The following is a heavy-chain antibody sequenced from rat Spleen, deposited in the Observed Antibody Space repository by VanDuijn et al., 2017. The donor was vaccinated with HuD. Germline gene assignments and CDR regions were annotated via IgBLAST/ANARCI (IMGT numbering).Heavy chain of an antibody. J-gene: IGHJ3*01. CDR1: GFIFNRYY. Sequence: EVQLVESGGGLVQPGGSLKLSCAASGFIFNRYYMVWVRQAPKKGLEWVATISYDGSSTYYRDSVKGRFTISRDNAKSTLYLQMDSLRSEETATYYCARVGTRVSRFAYWGQGTLVTVSS. V-gene: IGHV5-7*01. CDR3: ARVGTRVSRFAY. D-gene: IGHD1-4*01. CDR2: ISYDGSST.